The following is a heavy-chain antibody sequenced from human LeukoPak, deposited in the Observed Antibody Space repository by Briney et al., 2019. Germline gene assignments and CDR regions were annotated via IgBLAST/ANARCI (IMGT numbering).Heavy chain of an antibody. D-gene: IGHD3-3*01. V-gene: IGHV3-23*01. Sequence: TGGSLRLSCAASGFTFSSYAMSWVRQAPGKGREWVSAISGSGGSTYYADSVKGRFTISRDNSKNTLYLQMNSLRAEDTAVYYCAKDRGEWLLAFDYWGQGALVTVSS. CDR2: ISGSGGST. CDR1: GFTFSSYA. J-gene: IGHJ4*02. CDR3: AKDRGEWLLAFDY.